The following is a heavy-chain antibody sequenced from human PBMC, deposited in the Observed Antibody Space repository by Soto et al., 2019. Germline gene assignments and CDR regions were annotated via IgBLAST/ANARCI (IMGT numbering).Heavy chain of an antibody. CDR2: ISYTGST. V-gene: IGHV4-59*08. Sequence: SETLSLTCSVSGGSINSYYWGWIRQPPGKGLEWIGYISYTGSTDYSPSLKSRVTISVDTSKNQFSLKVRPVTAADTAIYFCARHYPIGNNWNYFDYWGRGTLVTVSS. J-gene: IGHJ4*02. CDR1: GGSINSYY. CDR3: ARHYPIGNNWNYFDY. D-gene: IGHD1-1*01.